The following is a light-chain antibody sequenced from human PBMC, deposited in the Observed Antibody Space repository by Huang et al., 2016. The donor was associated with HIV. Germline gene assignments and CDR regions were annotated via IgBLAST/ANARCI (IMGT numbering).Light chain of an antibody. CDR3: QQFNHYPLT. J-gene: IGKJ4*01. CDR1: QGISNT. CDR2: DAS. V-gene: IGKV1D-13*01. Sequence: QLTQSPSSLSASVGDRVTNTCRASQGISNTLAWYQQKPGKAPKLLIYDASSLQTGAPSRFSGSGSGTDFTLTISSLQPEDCATYYCQQFNHYPLTFGGGTKVEIE.